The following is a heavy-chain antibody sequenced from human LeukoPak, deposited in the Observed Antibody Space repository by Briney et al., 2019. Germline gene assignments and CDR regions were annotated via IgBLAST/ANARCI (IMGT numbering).Heavy chain of an antibody. CDR2: IRYDGSGK. D-gene: IGHD5-24*01. V-gene: IGHV3-7*04. Sequence: GGSLRLSCAASGFTFSNHWMNWVRQAPGKGLEWVSSIRYDGSGKYYVESVKGRLTISRDDAKNSVFLQMNSLRVEDMGVYYCARGPPVEVASREGLYFDYWGQGTLVTVSS. J-gene: IGHJ4*02. CDR1: GFTFSNHW. CDR3: ARGPPVEVASREGLYFDY.